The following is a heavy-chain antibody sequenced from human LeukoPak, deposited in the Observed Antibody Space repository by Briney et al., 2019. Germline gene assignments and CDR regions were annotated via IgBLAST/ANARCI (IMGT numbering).Heavy chain of an antibody. CDR2: ISGSGGST. D-gene: IGHD3-10*01. V-gene: IGHV3-23*01. Sequence: GGSLRLSCAASGFTFSSYAMSWVRQAPGEGLEWVSAISGSGGSTYYADSVKGRFTISRDNSKNTLYLQMNSLRAEDTAVYYCAKHLMVRGVMTWFDPWGQGTLVTVSS. CDR3: AKHLMVRGVMTWFDP. J-gene: IGHJ5*02. CDR1: GFTFSSYA.